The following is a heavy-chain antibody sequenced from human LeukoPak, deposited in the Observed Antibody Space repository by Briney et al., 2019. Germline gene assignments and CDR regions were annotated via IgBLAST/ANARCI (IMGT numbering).Heavy chain of an antibody. CDR1: GGSVSSGSYY. Sequence: PETLSLTCTVSGGSVSSGSYYWSWIRQPPGKGLEWIGYIYYSGSTNYNPSLKSRVTISVDTSKNQFSLKLSSVTAADTAVYYCARRTYSSGWSNFDYWGQGTLVTVSS. CDR3: ARRTYSSGWSNFDY. J-gene: IGHJ4*02. CDR2: IYYSGST. D-gene: IGHD6-19*01. V-gene: IGHV4-61*01.